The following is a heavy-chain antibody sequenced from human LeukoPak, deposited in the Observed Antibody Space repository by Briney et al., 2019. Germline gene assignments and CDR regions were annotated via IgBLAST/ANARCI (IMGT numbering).Heavy chain of an antibody. Sequence: GASVTVSYTASGYTFTSYAMNWVRQAPGQGLERMGWIKTNTGNPTYAQGFTGRFVFSLDTSVSTAYLQISSLKAEDTAVYYCARGKVMIVPFDIGGQGTMVTVSA. V-gene: IGHV7-4-1*02. CDR3: ARGKVMIVPFDI. CDR2: IKTNTGNP. D-gene: IGHD3-22*01. J-gene: IGHJ3*02. CDR1: GYTFTSYA.